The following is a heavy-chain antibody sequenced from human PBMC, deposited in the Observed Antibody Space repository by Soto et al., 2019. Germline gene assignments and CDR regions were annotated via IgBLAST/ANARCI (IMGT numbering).Heavy chain of an antibody. CDR2: VSASGVST. Sequence: EVQLLESGGGLVQPGGSLRLSCAASGFTFSSYAMTWVRQAPGKGLEWVSAVSASGVSTYYADSVKGRFTISRDNSRNTLYLQMNSLRAEDTALYYCAKGFPSVTTDPVPFDIWGQGTMVTVSA. D-gene: IGHD4-4*01. CDR1: GFTFSSYA. V-gene: IGHV3-23*01. CDR3: AKGFPSVTTDPVPFDI. J-gene: IGHJ3*02.